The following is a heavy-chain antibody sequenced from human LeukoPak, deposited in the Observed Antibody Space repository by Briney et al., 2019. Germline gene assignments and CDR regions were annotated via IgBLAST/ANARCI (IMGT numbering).Heavy chain of an antibody. Sequence: GGSLRLSCAASGFTVSSNYMSWVRQAPGKGLEWVSVNSGGSTYYADSVKGRFTISRDNSKNTLYLQMNSLRAEDTAVYYCARESDTAMGIDYWGQGTTVTVSS. CDR2: NSGGST. J-gene: IGHJ4*03. CDR3: ARESDTAMGIDY. V-gene: IGHV3-53*01. CDR1: GFTVSSNY. D-gene: IGHD5-18*01.